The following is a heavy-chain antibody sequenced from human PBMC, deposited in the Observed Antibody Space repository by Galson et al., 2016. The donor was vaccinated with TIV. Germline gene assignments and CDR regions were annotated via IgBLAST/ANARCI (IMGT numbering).Heavy chain of an antibody. J-gene: IGHJ3*02. CDR2: IYYSGTT. Sequence: SETLSLTCSVSGGSISTYYWSWIRQPPGKGLEWIGYIYYSGTTHNNSSLKSRVSISVDTSKNQFSLKLNSVTAADTAIYYCARLDYSGNSLRSAFDIWGQGKMVTVSP. CDR3: ARLDYSGNSLRSAFDI. V-gene: IGHV4-59*01. D-gene: IGHD4-23*01. CDR1: GGSISTYY.